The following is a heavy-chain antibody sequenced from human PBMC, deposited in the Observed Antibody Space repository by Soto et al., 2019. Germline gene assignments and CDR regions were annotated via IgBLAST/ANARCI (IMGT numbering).Heavy chain of an antibody. CDR2: ISYDGSNK. V-gene: IGHV3-30*18. D-gene: IGHD5-12*01. CDR1: GFTFSSYG. J-gene: IGHJ6*02. Sequence: GGSLRLSCAASGFTFSSYGMHWVRQAPGKGLEWVAVISYDGSNKYYADSVKGRFTISRDNSKNTLYLQMNSLRAEDTAVYYCAKEIGSTRPFGLRSPGPYGMDVWGQGTTVTVSS. CDR3: AKEIGSTRPFGLRSPGPYGMDV.